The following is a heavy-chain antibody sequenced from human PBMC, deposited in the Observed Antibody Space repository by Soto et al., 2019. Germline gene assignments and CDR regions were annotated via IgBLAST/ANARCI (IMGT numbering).Heavy chain of an antibody. CDR3: ARGDLAVAGPPLDY. CDR1: GYTFTSYA. V-gene: IGHV1-3*01. J-gene: IGHJ4*02. CDR2: INAGNGNT. Sequence: GASVKVSCKASGYTFTSYAMHWVRQAPGQRLEWMGWINAGNGNTKYSQKFQGRVTITRDTSASTAYMELSSLRSEDTAVYYCARGDLAVAGPPLDYWGQGTLVTVSS. D-gene: IGHD6-19*01.